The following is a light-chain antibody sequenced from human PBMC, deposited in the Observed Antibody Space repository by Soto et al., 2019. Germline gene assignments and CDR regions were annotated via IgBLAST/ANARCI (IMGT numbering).Light chain of an antibody. CDR3: AAWDDSLRV. CDR1: GSNIGSNY. V-gene: IGLV1-47*01. Sequence: QSSLTQPPSASGTPGQRVTISCSGSGSNIGSNYVYWYQQFPGAAPKLLIYKNNQRPSGVPDRFSGSMSGTSASLAISGLRSEDEADYYCAAWDDSLRVFGGGTKLTVL. CDR2: KNN. J-gene: IGLJ2*01.